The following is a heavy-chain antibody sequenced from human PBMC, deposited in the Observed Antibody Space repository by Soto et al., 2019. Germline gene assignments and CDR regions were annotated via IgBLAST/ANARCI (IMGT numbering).Heavy chain of an antibody. CDR2: ISSTSGTI. V-gene: IGHV3-48*02. D-gene: IGHD3-16*01. J-gene: IGHJ6*02. CDR1: GFTYSSYS. CDR3: DLQERTFALAGTLYRLGV. Sequence: PGGSLTLSCAASGFTYSSYSINWLRQAPWKGLEWVSYISSTSGTIYYANSVKGRLTISRDNAKNSLFLQMNSLRDEDTAVYYCDLQERTFALAGTLYRLGVWGQGTTVTGS.